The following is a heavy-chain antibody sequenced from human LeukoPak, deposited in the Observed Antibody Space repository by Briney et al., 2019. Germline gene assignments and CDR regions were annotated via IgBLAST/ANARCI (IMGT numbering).Heavy chain of an antibody. CDR3: ARDFHYYESTGYDPFYI. CDR1: GGSVSSYY. V-gene: IGHV4-4*07. D-gene: IGHD3-22*01. Sequence: PSETLSLTCTVSGGSVSSYYWSWIRQPAGKGLEWIGRMYTSGSTNYNPSLKSRATMSVDTSKNQFSLKLSSVTAADTAVYYCARDFHYYESTGYDPFYIWGQGTMVTVSS. CDR2: MYTSGST. J-gene: IGHJ3*02.